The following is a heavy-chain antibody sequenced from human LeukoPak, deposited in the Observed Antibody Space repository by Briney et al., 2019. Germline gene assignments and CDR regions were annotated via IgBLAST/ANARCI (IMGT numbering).Heavy chain of an antibody. Sequence: PSETLSLTCTVSGGSISSSSYYWGWFRQPPGKGLEWIGSVYYPGTTHYNPSLESRVTISVDTSKWQVFLTLRSVTATDTAVYYCGRHVSSGWDYFNGLDVWGQGTAVNVFS. J-gene: IGHJ6*02. CDR2: VYYPGTT. CDR3: GRHVSSGWDYFNGLDV. D-gene: IGHD6-19*01. V-gene: IGHV4-39*01. CDR1: GGSISSSSYY.